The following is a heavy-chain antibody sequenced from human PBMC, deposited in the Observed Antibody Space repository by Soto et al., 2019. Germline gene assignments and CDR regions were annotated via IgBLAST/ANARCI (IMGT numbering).Heavy chain of an antibody. CDR1: GFTFSSYS. CDR2: ISSSSSYI. V-gene: IGHV3-21*01. D-gene: IGHD6-13*01. Sequence: EVQLVESGGGLVKPGGSLRLSCAASGFTFSSYSMNWVRQAPGKGLEWVSSISSSSSYIYYADSVKGRFTISRDNAKNSRYLQMNSLRAEDAAVYYCARRSSRWYSDYWGQGTLVTVSS. J-gene: IGHJ4*02. CDR3: ARRSSRWYSDY.